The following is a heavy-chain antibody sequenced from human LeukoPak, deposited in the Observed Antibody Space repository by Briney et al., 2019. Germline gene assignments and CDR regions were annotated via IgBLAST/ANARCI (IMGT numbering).Heavy chain of an antibody. CDR3: ARHYDSSGSDY. D-gene: IGHD3-22*01. CDR1: GYSFTTYW. Sequence: GESLKISCKGSGYSFTTYWIGWVRQMPGKGLEWMGIIYPGDSDTRYSPSFQGQVTMSADKSISTAYLQWSSLKASDTAMYYCARHYDSSGSDYWGQGTLVTVSS. CDR2: IYPGDSDT. V-gene: IGHV5-51*01. J-gene: IGHJ4*02.